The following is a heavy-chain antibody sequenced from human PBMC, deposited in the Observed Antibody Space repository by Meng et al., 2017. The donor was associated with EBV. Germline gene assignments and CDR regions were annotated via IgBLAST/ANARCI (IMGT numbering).Heavy chain of an antibody. CDR1: GGTFRSDA. Sequence: QVQWQQDGAEVKKPGSSVKVSCRTSGGTFRSDAVSWVRQAPGQGLEWMGGLIPMSGAPHYAQKFQDRVTIIADESTSTHSMELNNLRFEDTAMYYCASESGRGFTPDYWGQGTLVTVSS. D-gene: IGHD3-10*01. V-gene: IGHV1-69*01. CDR2: LIPMSGAP. CDR3: ASESGRGFTPDY. J-gene: IGHJ4*02.